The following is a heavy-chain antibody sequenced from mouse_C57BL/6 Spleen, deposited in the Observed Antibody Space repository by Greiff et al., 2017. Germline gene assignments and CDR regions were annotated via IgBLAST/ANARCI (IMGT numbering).Heavy chain of an antibody. J-gene: IGHJ3*01. Sequence: VQLQESGAELVKPGASVKMSCKASGYTFTGYTIHWVKQRSGQGLEWIGWFYPGSGSIKYNEKFKGKATLTADKSSSTVYMELSRLTSEDSAVXFCARHEDRFYYDYEWFAYWGQGTLVTVSA. D-gene: IGHD2-4*01. CDR2: FYPGSGSI. V-gene: IGHV1-62-2*01. CDR3: ARHEDRFYYDYEWFAY. CDR1: GYTFTGYT.